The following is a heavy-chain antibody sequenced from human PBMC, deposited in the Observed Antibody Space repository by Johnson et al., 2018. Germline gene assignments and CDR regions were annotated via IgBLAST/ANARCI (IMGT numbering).Heavy chain of an antibody. CDR2: IWYDGSNK. Sequence: QVQLQESGGGVVQPGRSLRLSCAASGFTFRRYGMHWVRQAPGKGLEWVAVIWYDGSNKYYADPVKGRFTIPRDNSKNTLYLQMNRLRAEDTAVYYCARRTRGSGNGMDVWGQGTTVTFSS. D-gene: IGHD3-10*01. CDR1: GFTFRRYG. V-gene: IGHV3-33*01. CDR3: ARRTRGSGNGMDV. J-gene: IGHJ6*02.